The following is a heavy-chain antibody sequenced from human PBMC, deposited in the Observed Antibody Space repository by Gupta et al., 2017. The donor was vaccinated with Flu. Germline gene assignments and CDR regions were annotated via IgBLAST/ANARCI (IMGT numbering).Heavy chain of an antibody. V-gene: IGHV1-2*02. D-gene: IGHD6-13*01. CDR1: GYTFIAFF. CDR2: IDPSTGGK. J-gene: IGHJ5*02. Sequence: QVQLVQSGAEVQKPGASVRVSCKASGYTFIAFFIPWVRQAPGQGPEWMGWIDPSTGGKKYSQKFQGRVTMTRDTSINTVYMDLSSLKSDDTAVYFCARGVPLIAAAGVSAHNWFDPWGQGARVSVSP. CDR3: ARGVPLIAAAGVSAHNWFDP.